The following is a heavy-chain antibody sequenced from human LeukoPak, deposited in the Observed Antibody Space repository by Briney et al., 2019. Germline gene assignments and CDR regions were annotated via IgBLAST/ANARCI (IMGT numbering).Heavy chain of an antibody. V-gene: IGHV4-59*12. J-gene: IGHJ3*02. D-gene: IGHD3-10*01. CDR2: IYYSGST. CDR3: ARDLSGSKTFDI. Sequence: SETLSLTCTVSGGSISSYYWSWIRQPPGKGLEWIGYIYYSGSTYYNPSLKSRVTISVDTSQNQFSLELSSVTAADTAMYYCARDLSGSKTFDIWGQGTMVTVSS. CDR1: GGSISSYY.